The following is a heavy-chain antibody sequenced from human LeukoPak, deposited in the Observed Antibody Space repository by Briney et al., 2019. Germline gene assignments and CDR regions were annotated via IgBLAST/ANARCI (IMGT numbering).Heavy chain of an antibody. CDR3: ASAPISYYYYGMDV. CDR2: ISSSSSTI. CDR1: GFTFNNAW. V-gene: IGHV3-48*01. Sequence: GGSLRLSCAASGFTFNNAWMNWVRQAPGKGLEWVSYISSSSSTIYYADSVKGRFTISRDNAKNSLYLQMNSLRAEDTAVYYCASAPISYYYYGMDVWGQGTTVTVSS. J-gene: IGHJ6*02.